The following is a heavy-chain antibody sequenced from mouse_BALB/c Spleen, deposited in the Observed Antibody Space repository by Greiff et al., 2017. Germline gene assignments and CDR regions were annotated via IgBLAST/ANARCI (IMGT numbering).Heavy chain of an antibody. CDR2: ISSGSSTI. CDR1: GFTFSSFG. CDR3: ARRYDAMDY. V-gene: IGHV5-17*02. J-gene: IGHJ4*01. Sequence: DVMLVESGGGLVQPGGSRKLSCAASGFTFSSFGMHWVRQAPEKGLEWVAYISSGSSTIYYADTVKGRFTISRDNPKNTLFLQMTSLRSEDTAMYYCARRYDAMDYWGQGTSVTVSS.